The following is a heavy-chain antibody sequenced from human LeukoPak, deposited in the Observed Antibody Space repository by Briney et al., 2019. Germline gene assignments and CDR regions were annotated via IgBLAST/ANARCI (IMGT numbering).Heavy chain of an antibody. D-gene: IGHD1-20*01. Sequence: SETLSLTCTVSGGSISSGDYYWSWIRQPPGKGLEWIGYIYYSGSTYYNPSLKSRVTISVDTSKNQFSLKLSSVTAADTALYYCARVEYNWNDEGLDYWGQGTLVTVSS. CDR3: ARVEYNWNDEGLDY. CDR1: GGSISSGDYY. V-gene: IGHV4-30-4*08. J-gene: IGHJ4*02. CDR2: IYYSGST.